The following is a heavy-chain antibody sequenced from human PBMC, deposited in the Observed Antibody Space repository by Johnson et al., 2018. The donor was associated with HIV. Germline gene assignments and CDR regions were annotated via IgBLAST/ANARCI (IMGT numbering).Heavy chain of an antibody. D-gene: IGHD6-6*01. Sequence: QVQLVESGGGLVKPGGSLRLSCTASGFTFSSYWMSWVRQAPGKGLEWVAVISYDGSNKYYADSVKGRFTISRDNSKNTLHLQMNSLRPEDTAVYYCVKERQLVRSFDIWGQGTMVTVSS. CDR3: VKERQLVRSFDI. CDR1: GFTFSSYW. J-gene: IGHJ3*02. V-gene: IGHV3-30*18. CDR2: ISYDGSNK.